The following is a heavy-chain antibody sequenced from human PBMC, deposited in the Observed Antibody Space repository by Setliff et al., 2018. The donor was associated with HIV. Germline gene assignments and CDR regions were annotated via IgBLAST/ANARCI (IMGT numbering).Heavy chain of an antibody. CDR2: MNPNSGNT. V-gene: IGHV1-8*01. Sequence: ASVKVSCKASRYTFSSYDINWVRQATGQGLEWMGWMNPNSGNTGYAQKFQGRVTMTRNTSISTAYMELSSLRSEDTAMYYCARFSYGSVWPETDYWGQGTLVTVSS. CDR1: RYTFSSYD. D-gene: IGHD6-25*01. J-gene: IGHJ4*02. CDR3: ARFSYGSVWPETDY.